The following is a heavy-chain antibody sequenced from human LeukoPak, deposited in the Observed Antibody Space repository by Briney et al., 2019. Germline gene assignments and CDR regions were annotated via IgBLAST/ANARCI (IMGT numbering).Heavy chain of an antibody. CDR2: ISSSGST. Sequence: PSQTLSLTCTVSSDSISSGDYYWSWIRQPAGKGLEWIGRISSSGSTNYNPSLKSRVTISVDTSKNQFSLKLSSVTAADTAVYYCARQISSVAGEFDYWGQGTLVTVSS. J-gene: IGHJ4*02. CDR1: SDSISSGDYY. CDR3: ARQISSVAGEFDY. V-gene: IGHV4-61*02. D-gene: IGHD6-19*01.